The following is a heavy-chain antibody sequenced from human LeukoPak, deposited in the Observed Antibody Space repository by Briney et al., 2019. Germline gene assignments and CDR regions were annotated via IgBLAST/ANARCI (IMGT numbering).Heavy chain of an antibody. J-gene: IGHJ4*02. D-gene: IGHD1-26*01. CDR3: ASQRWFGATEREYY. CDR1: GYTFTSYG. Sequence: ASVKVSCKASGYTFTSYGISWVRQAPGQGLEWMGWISAYNGNTNYAQKFQGRVTITADKSTSTAYMELSSLRSEDTVVYYCASQRWFGATEREYYWGQGTLVTVSS. V-gene: IGHV1-18*01. CDR2: ISAYNGNT.